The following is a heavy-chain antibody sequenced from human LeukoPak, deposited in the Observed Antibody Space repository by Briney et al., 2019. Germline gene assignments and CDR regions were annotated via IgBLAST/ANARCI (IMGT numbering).Heavy chain of an antibody. CDR2: ISNDGTNK. CDR3: ARARPSMWIDY. V-gene: IGHV3-30*03. Sequence: GGSLRLSCAASGFTFSRFGMHWVRQAPGKGLEWVAVISNDGTNKYYADSVKGRFTISRDSSKNTLYLQMNSLRPEDTAVYYCARARPSMWIDYWGQGTLVTVSS. CDR1: GFTFSRFG. J-gene: IGHJ4*02. D-gene: IGHD5-12*01.